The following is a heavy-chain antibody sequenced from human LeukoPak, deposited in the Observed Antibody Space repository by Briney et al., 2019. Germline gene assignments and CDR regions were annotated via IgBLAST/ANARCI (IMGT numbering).Heavy chain of an antibody. D-gene: IGHD3-16*01. Sequence: SETLSLTCTVSXGXXSSGGYYWSWIXXXXXXGLXWXXXXYYSGSTYYNPSLKSRVTISVDTSKNQFSLKLSSVTAADTAVYYCARTPPHWGWHPYGMDVWGQGTTVTVSS. CDR3: ARTPPHWGWHPYGMDV. CDR1: XGXXSSGGYY. CDR2: XYYSGST. V-gene: IGHV4-31*03. J-gene: IGHJ6*02.